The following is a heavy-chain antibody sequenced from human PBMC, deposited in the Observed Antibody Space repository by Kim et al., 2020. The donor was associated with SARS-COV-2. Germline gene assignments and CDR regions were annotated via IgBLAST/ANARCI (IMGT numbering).Heavy chain of an antibody. V-gene: IGHV1-69*13. CDR2: IIPIFGTA. CDR3: ARSEGRITMIVDEYWYFDL. CDR1: GGTFSSYA. Sequence: SVKVSCKASGGTFSSYAISWVRQAPGQGLEWMGGIIPIFGTANYAQKFQGRVTITADESTSTAYMELSSLRSEDTAVYYCARSEGRITMIVDEYWYFDLWGRGTLVTVSS. D-gene: IGHD3-22*01. J-gene: IGHJ2*01.